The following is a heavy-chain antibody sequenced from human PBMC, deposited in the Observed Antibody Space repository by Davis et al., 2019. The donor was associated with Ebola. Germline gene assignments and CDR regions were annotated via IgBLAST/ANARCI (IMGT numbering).Heavy chain of an antibody. CDR2: INSDGSNT. CDR3: ARDPGDYDFWSGYYKN. D-gene: IGHD3-3*01. J-gene: IGHJ4*02. Sequence: GESLKISCAASGFTFSSYWMHWVRQAPGKGLVWVSRINSDGSNTSYADSVKGRFTISRDNAKNTLYLQMNSLRAEDTAVYYCARDPGDYDFWSGYYKNWGQGTLVTVSS. V-gene: IGHV3-74*01. CDR1: GFTFSSYW.